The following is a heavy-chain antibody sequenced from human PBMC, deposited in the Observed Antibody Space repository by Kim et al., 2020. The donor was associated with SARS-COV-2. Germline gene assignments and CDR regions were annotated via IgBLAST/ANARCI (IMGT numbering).Heavy chain of an antibody. J-gene: IGHJ5*02. D-gene: IGHD6-13*01. CDR2: IYYSGST. CDR1: GGSISSGGYY. V-gene: IGHV4-31*03. Sequence: SETLSLTCTVSGGSISSGGYYWSCIRQHPGKGLEWIGYIYYSGSTYYNPSLKSRVTISVDTSKNQFSLKLSSVTAADTAVYYCARVWGYSSSWYWFDPWGQGTLVTVSS. CDR3: ARVWGYSSSWYWFDP.